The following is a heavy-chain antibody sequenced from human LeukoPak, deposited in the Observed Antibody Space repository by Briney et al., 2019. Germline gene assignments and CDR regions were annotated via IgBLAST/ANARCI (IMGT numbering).Heavy chain of an antibody. J-gene: IGHJ3*02. CDR2: IYPGDSDT. CDR3: ARLREYYDSSGYFYYDGFDI. Sequence: GESLKISCKGSGYNFTNYWIGWVRQTPGKGLEWMGIIYPGDSDTRYSPSFRGQVTMSADKSISTAELLWSSLKASDTAMYYCARLREYYDSSGYFYYDGFDIWGQGTMVTVSS. CDR1: GYNFTNYW. D-gene: IGHD3-22*01. V-gene: IGHV5-51*01.